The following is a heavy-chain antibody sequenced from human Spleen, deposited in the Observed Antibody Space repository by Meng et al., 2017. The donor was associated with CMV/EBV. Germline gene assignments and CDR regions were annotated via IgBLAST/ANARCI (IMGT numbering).Heavy chain of an antibody. Sequence: AGSGGSLTGYDWSWIRQSPGKGLEWIGEINHSGSSNYNPSLKSRISISVDASKSQFTLNLTSVTAADMGIYYCARGRVTLVRGVVIYWGQGTLVTVSS. CDR3: ARGRVTLVRGVVIY. V-gene: IGHV4-34*01. J-gene: IGHJ4*02. CDR1: GGSLTGYD. CDR2: INHSGSS. D-gene: IGHD3-10*01.